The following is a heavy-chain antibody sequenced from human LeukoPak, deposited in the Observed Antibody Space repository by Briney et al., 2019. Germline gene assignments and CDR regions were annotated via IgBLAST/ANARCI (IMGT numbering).Heavy chain of an antibody. CDR3: ARDGGPIVATIDFWFDP. Sequence: ASVKVSCKASGYTFTSYYMHWVRQAPGQGLEWMGIINPSGGSTSYAQKFQGRVTMTRDTSTSTVYMELSSLRSEDTAVYYCARDGGPIVATIDFWFDPWGQGTLVTVSS. CDR2: INPSGGST. CDR1: GYTFTSYY. J-gene: IGHJ5*02. D-gene: IGHD5-12*01. V-gene: IGHV1-46*01.